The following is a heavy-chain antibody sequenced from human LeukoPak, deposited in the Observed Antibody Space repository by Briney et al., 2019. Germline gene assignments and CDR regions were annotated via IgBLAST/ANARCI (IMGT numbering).Heavy chain of an antibody. CDR2: IIDSGKTV. J-gene: IGHJ4*02. Sequence: GGSLRLSCAVSGFTFSNYSMNWVRQTPGKGLEWIACIIDSGKTVYYADSVKGRFTISRDNAKNSLYLQMNSLRAEDTAVYYCARADSTMVVWYFDYWGQGALVTVSS. CDR1: GFTFSNYS. V-gene: IGHV3-48*01. CDR3: ARADSTMVVWYFDY. D-gene: IGHD4/OR15-4a*01.